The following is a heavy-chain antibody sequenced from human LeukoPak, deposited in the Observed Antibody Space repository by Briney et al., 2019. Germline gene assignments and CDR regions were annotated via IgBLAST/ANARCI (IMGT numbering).Heavy chain of an antibody. D-gene: IGHD2-21*01. Sequence: SETLSLTCTVSGGSISSSSYYWGWIRQPPGKGLEWIGSIYYSGSTNYNPSLKSRVTISVDTSKNQFSLKLTSLTAADTAVYYCAKGGKGFPLGLRFDSWGQGTLVSVSS. CDR3: AKGGKGFPLGLRFDS. V-gene: IGHV4-39*07. CDR1: GGSISSSSYY. J-gene: IGHJ4*02. CDR2: IYYSGST.